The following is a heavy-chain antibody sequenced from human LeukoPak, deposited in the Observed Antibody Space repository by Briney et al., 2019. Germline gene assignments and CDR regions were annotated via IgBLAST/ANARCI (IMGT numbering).Heavy chain of an antibody. J-gene: IGHJ6*03. V-gene: IGHV3-9*01. CDR1: GFTFDDYA. D-gene: IGHD6-13*01. Sequence: PGGSPRLSCAASGFTFDDYAMHWVRQAPGKGLEWVSGISWNSGSIGYADSVKGRFTISRDNAKNSLYLQMNSLRAEDTALYYCAKCSFYYYYMDVWGKGTTVTVSS. CDR2: ISWNSGSI. CDR3: AKCSFYYYYMDV.